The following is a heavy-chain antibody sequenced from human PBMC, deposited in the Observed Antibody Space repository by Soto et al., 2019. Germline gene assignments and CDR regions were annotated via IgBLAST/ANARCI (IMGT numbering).Heavy chain of an antibody. D-gene: IGHD3-22*01. CDR1: GFTFSSYA. V-gene: IGHV3-30-3*01. J-gene: IGHJ5*02. CDR3: AKRSGCYYDSSGKSGWFDP. CDR2: ISYDGSNK. Sequence: GGSLRLSCAASGFTFSSYAMHWVRQAPGKGLEWVAVISYDGSNKYYADSVKGRFTISRDNSKNTLYLQMNSLRAEDTAVYYCAKRSGCYYDSSGKSGWFDPWGQGTLVTVSS.